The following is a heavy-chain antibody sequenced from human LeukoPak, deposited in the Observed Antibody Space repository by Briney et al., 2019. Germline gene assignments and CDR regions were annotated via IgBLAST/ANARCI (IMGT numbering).Heavy chain of an antibody. V-gene: IGHV4-34*01. CDR3: ARVGGWLQLKRWGFDY. J-gene: IGHJ4*02. Sequence: PSETLSLTCAVYGGSLRSYYWSWIRQSPGKGLEWIGEVSHSGTTTYNPSLKGRVIISMDTSKRQFSLKVTSVIAADTAIYYCARVGGWLQLKRWGFDYWGQGTPVTVSS. D-gene: IGHD5-24*01. CDR2: VSHSGTT. CDR1: GGSLRSYY.